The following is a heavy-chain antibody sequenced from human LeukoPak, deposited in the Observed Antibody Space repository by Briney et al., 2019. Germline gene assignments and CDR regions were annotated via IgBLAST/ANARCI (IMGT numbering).Heavy chain of an antibody. CDR2: IRYDGSNK. Sequence: GGSLRLSCAASGFTFSNYGMHWVRQAPGKGLEWVAFIRYDGSNKYYADSVKGRFTISRDNSKNTVYLQMNSLRAEDTAVYYCARRSGIAVAGAFDYWGQGTLVTVSS. V-gene: IGHV3-30*02. J-gene: IGHJ4*02. CDR1: GFTFSNYG. D-gene: IGHD6-19*01. CDR3: ARRSGIAVAGAFDY.